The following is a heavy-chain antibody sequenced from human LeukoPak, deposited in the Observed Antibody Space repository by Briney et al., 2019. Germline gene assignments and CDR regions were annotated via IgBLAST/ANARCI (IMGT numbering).Heavy chain of an antibody. CDR3: ARGWGGDCYHVH. J-gene: IGHJ4*02. Sequence: ASVKVSCKASGYTFTNYAMHWVRQAPGQRLEWMGWIYGGNGNTKYSQKFQGRVSITRDISASTVYMELSSLGSEDTAVYYCARGWGGDCYHVHWGQGTLVTVSS. V-gene: IGHV1-3*01. D-gene: IGHD2-21*02. CDR2: IYGGNGNT. CDR1: GYTFTNYA.